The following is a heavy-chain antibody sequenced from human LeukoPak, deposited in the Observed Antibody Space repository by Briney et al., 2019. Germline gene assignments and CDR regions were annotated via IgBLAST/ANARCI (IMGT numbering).Heavy chain of an antibody. CDR3: ARHRPAAAGYYYYMDV. Sequence: GESLKISCKGSGYSFTSYWIGWVRQMPGKGLEWMGIIYPGDSDTRYSPSFQGQVTISADKSISTAYLQWSSLKASDTAMYYCARHRPAAAGYYYYMDVWGKGTTVTVSS. V-gene: IGHV5-51*01. CDR2: IYPGDSDT. J-gene: IGHJ6*03. CDR1: GYSFTSYW. D-gene: IGHD2-2*01.